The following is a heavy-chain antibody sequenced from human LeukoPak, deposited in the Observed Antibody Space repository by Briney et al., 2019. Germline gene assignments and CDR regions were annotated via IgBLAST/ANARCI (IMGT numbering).Heavy chain of an antibody. CDR1: GFTFSSYW. CDR3: AREGYGGPYLDY. J-gene: IGHJ4*02. D-gene: IGHD4-23*01. CDR2: INSGGSST. V-gene: IGHV3-74*01. Sequence: PGGSLRLSCAASGFTFSSYWIQWVRQAPGKGLVWVSRINSGGSSTSHADSVKGRFTISRDNAKNTLFLQMNSLRAEDTAVYYCAREGYGGPYLDYWGQGTLVTVSS.